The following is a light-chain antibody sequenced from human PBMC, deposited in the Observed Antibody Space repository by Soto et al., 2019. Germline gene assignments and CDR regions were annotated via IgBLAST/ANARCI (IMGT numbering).Light chain of an antibody. V-gene: IGKV1-12*01. CDR1: QDIASW. Sequence: ILMTHSASSLSGSVLHGVSMTCRASQDIASWLAWYQQRPGKAPVLLIFGASILQSGVSSRFSGSGAGTEFNLTINSLQPEDFGVYYCQQAHNLPVTFGGGTKVDI. CDR2: GAS. CDR3: QQAHNLPVT. J-gene: IGKJ4*01.